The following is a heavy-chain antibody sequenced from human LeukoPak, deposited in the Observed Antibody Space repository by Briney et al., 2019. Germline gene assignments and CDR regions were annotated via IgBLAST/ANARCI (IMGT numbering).Heavy chain of an antibody. V-gene: IGHV1-24*01. CDR2: FDPEDGET. J-gene: IGHJ6*02. CDR1: GYTLTELS. Sequence: ASVTVSFKFSGYTLTELSMHWVRQAPGKGLEWMGGFDPEDGETIYAQKFQGRVTMTEDTSTDTAYMELSSLRSEDTAVYYCATLVGRGLNYYYGMDVWGQGTTVTVSS. CDR3: ATLVGRGLNYYYGMDV. D-gene: IGHD3-10*01.